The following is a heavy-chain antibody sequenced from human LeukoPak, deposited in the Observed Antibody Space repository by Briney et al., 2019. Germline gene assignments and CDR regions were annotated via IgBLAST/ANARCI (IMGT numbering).Heavy chain of an antibody. CDR1: GGSISSSSYY. V-gene: IGHV4-39*07. CDR2: IYYSGST. Sequence: PSETLSLTCTVSGGSISSSSYYWGWIRQPPGKGLEWIGSIYYSGSTYYNPSLKSRVTISVDTSKNQFSLKLSSVTAADTAVYYCARGRIGPPPGRYSSGPHSKYWGQGTLVTVSS. D-gene: IGHD6-19*01. CDR3: ARGRIGPPPGRYSSGPHSKY. J-gene: IGHJ4*02.